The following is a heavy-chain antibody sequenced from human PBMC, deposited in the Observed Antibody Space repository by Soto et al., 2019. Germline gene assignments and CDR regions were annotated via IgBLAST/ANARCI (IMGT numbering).Heavy chain of an antibody. CDR2: ITPNNGGT. J-gene: IGHJ3*02. Sequence: VKVSCKASGYTFTDYYMHWVRQAPGQGLEWMGWITPNNGGTNYAQKFQGRVTMTRDTSISTAYMELSRLRSDDTAVYYCARSGTVLLNAFDIWGQGTMVTVSS. CDR1: GYTFTDYY. V-gene: IGHV1-2*02. CDR3: ARSGTVLLNAFDI.